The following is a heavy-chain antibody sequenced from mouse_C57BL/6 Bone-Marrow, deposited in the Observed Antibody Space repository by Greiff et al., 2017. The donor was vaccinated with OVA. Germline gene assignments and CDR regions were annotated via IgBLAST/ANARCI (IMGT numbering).Heavy chain of an antibody. V-gene: IGHV5-9-1*02. J-gene: IGHJ4*01. Sequence: DVKLQESGEGLVKPGGSLKLSCAASGFTFSSYAMSWVRQTPEKRLEWVAYISSGGDYIYYADTVKGRFTISRDNARNTLYLQMSSLKSEDTAMYYCTREIYYGSSYYAMDYWGQGTSVTVSS. CDR2: ISSGGDYI. D-gene: IGHD1-1*01. CDR3: TREIYYGSSYYAMDY. CDR1: GFTFSSYA.